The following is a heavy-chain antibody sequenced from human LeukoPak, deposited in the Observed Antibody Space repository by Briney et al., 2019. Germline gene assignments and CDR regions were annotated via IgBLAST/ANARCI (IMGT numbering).Heavy chain of an antibody. V-gene: IGHV1-69*13. CDR1: GGTFSIYA. J-gene: IGHJ4*02. D-gene: IGHD5-12*01. Sequence: SVTVSCTASGGTFSIYAISWERQAPGQGLEWMGGIIPIFGTANYAQKFQGRVTITADESTSTAYMELSSLRSEDTAVYYCAGRYSGYDDPEYWGQGTLVTVSS. CDR2: IIPIFGTA. CDR3: AGRYSGYDDPEY.